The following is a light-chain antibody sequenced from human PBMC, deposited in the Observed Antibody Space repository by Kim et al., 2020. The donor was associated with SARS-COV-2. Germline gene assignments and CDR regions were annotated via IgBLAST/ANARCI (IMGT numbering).Light chain of an antibody. CDR1: SSDVGGYNY. CDR3: SSYTSSSTLV. Sequence: GHSITISCTGTSSDVGGYNYVSWYQQHPGKAPKLMIYDVSNRPSGVSNRFSGSKSGNTASLTISGLQAEDEADYYCSSYTSSSTLVFGTGTKVTVL. V-gene: IGLV2-14*03. CDR2: DVS. J-gene: IGLJ1*01.